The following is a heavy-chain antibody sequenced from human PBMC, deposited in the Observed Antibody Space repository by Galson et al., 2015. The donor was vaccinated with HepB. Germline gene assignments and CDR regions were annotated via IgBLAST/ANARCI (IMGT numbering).Heavy chain of an antibody. CDR2: ISGSGGST. CDR1: GFTFSSYA. V-gene: IGHV3-23*01. D-gene: IGHD2-15*01. J-gene: IGHJ6*02. CDR3: AKVGPTRGFVVAATYYYYGMDV. Sequence: SLRLSCAASGFTFSSYAMSWVRQAPGKGLEGVSAISGSGGSTYYADSVKGRFTISRDNSKNTLYLQMNSLRAEDTAVYYCAKVGPTRGFVVAATYYYYGMDVWGQGTTVTVSS.